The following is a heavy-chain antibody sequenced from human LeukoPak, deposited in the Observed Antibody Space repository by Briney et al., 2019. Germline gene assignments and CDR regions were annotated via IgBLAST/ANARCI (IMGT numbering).Heavy chain of an antibody. J-gene: IGHJ6*02. Sequence: TSETLSLTCTVSGGSISSYYWSWIRQPPGKGLEWIGYIYYSGSTNYNPSLKSRVTISVDTSKNQFSLKLSSVTAADTAVYYCASTPQYYYGMDVWGQGTTVTVSS. CDR3: ASTPQYYYGMDV. CDR2: IYYSGST. V-gene: IGHV4-59*01. CDR1: GGSISSYY.